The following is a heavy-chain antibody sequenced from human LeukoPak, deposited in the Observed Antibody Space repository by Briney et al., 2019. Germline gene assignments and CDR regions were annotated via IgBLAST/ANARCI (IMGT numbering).Heavy chain of an antibody. V-gene: IGHV4-39*01. J-gene: IGHJ3*02. CDR1: GFTFSSYSMN. D-gene: IGHD2-2*01. Sequence: GSLRLSCAASGFTFSSYSMNWVRQAPGKGLEWIGSIYYSGDTYYNPSLKSRVTISVDTSKSQFSLRLSSVTAADTAVYYCARHGNIVVVPDASKAFDIWGQGTMVTVSS. CDR3: ARHGNIVVVPDASKAFDI. CDR2: IYYSGDT.